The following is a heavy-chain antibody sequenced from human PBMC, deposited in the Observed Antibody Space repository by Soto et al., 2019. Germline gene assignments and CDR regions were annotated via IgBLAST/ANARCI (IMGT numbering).Heavy chain of an antibody. CDR1: GFTFSSYA. Sequence: PGGSLRLSCAASGFTFSSYAMSWVRQAPGKGLEWVSAISGSGGSTYYADSVKGRFTISRDNSKNTLYLQMNSLRAEDTAVYYCAKRRVTIXGVAPLYYYYYMDVWGKGTTVTVSS. J-gene: IGHJ6*03. D-gene: IGHD3-3*01. CDR3: AKRRVTIXGVAPLYYYYYMDV. V-gene: IGHV3-23*01. CDR2: ISGSGGST.